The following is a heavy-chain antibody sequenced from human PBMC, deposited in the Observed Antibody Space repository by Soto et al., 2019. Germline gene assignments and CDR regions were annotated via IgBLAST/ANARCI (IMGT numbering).Heavy chain of an antibody. CDR3: ARTSYGDLAYYFDY. D-gene: IGHD4-17*01. CDR2: IYHSGST. V-gene: IGHV4-30-2*01. Sequence: SETLSLTCAVSGGSISSGGYSWSWIRQPPGKGLEWIGYIYHSGSTYYNPSLKSRVTISVDRSKNQFSLKLSSVTAADTAVYYCARTSYGDLAYYFDYWGQGTLVTVLL. J-gene: IGHJ4*02. CDR1: GGSISSGGYS.